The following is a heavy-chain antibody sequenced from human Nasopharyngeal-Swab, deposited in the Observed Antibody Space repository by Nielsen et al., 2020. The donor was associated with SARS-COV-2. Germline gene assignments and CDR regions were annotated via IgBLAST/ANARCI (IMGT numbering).Heavy chain of an antibody. CDR3: ARGNRGYSGEINRFDP. D-gene: IGHD5-12*01. CDR2: INHSGST. V-gene: IGHV4-34*01. J-gene: IGHJ5*02. Sequence: WIRQPPGKGLEWIGEINHSGSTNYNPSLKSRVTISVDTSKNQFSLKLSSVTAADTAVYYCARGNRGYSGEINRFDPWGQGTLVTVSP.